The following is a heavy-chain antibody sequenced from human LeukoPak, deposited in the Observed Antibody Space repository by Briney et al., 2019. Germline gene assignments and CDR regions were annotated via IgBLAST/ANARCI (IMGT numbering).Heavy chain of an antibody. CDR1: GYSFSGYY. V-gene: IGHV1-2*02. CDR2: INPNSGAT. D-gene: IGHD3-22*01. Sequence: ASVKVSCKASGYSFSGYYIHWVRQAPGQGLEWMGWINPNSGATNYAQKFQGTVTMTRDTSTSTAYMELRRMKSDDTAVYYFWRNQNYFDTTAYYGMDCWGQGNLVTVSS. CDR3: WRNQNYFDTTAYYGMDC. J-gene: IGHJ4*02.